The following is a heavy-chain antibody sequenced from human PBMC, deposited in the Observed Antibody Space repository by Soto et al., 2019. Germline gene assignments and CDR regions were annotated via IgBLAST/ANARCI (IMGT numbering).Heavy chain of an antibody. CDR2: IKSKTDGGTT. Sequence: GGSLRLSCAASGFTFSNAWMNWVRQAPGKGLEWVGRIKSKTDGGTTDYAAPVKGRFTISRDDSKNTRYLQMNSLKTEDTAVYYCTTAHSGWYDRTTFDIWGQGTMVTVSS. V-gene: IGHV3-15*07. J-gene: IGHJ3*02. CDR3: TTAHSGWYDRTTFDI. D-gene: IGHD6-19*01. CDR1: GFTFSNAW.